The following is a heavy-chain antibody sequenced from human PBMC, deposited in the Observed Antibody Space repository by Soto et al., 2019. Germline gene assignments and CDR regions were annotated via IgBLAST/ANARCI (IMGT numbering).Heavy chain of an antibody. Sequence: TGGSLRLSCAASGFTFSIYAMSWFRQAPGKGLEWVSAISGSGGSTYYADSVKGRFTISRDNSKNTLYLQMNSLRAEDTAVYYCAKDQAMGPASEFDYWGQGTLVTVSS. V-gene: IGHV3-23*01. J-gene: IGHJ4*02. CDR3: AKDQAMGPASEFDY. CDR2: ISGSGGST. CDR1: GFTFSIYA.